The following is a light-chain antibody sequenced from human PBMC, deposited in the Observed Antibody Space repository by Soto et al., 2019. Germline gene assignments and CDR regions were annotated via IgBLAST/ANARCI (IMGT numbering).Light chain of an antibody. Sequence: QSALTQPASVSGSPGQSIAISCTGTSSDVGAYNYVSWYQQHPGKAPKLMIYDVNNRPSGVSNRFSGSKSGNTASLTISGHQAEDEDDYYCCSYTTSSTYVFGTGTKLTVL. CDR2: DVN. CDR3: CSYTTSSTYV. V-gene: IGLV2-14*03. CDR1: SSDVGAYNY. J-gene: IGLJ1*01.